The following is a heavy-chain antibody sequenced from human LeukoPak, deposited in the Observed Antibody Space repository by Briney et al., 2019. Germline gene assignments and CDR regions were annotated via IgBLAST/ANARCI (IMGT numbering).Heavy chain of an antibody. CDR2: ISGSGAST. J-gene: IGHJ4*02. CDR1: GFTLSTNA. Sequence: GGSLRLSCLTSGFTLSTNAMSWVRQAPGKGLEWISGISGSGASTYYADSVKGRFTISRDDSRNTLYLQMNSLRGDDTAVYYCARDATYYDFWSGYYTDWGQGTLVTVSS. V-gene: IGHV3-23*01. D-gene: IGHD3-3*01. CDR3: ARDATYYDFWSGYYTD.